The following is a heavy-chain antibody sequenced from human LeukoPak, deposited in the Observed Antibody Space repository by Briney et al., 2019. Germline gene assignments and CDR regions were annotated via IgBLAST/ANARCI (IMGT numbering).Heavy chain of an antibody. V-gene: IGHV4-59*01. Sequence: SETLSLTCTVSGGSISSYYWSWIRQPPGKGLEWIGYIYYSGGTNYNPSPKSRVTISVDTSKNQFSLKLSSVTAADTAVYYCARHYGTLWYYYYMDVWGKGTTVTVSS. CDR3: ARHYGTLWYYYYMDV. J-gene: IGHJ6*03. CDR1: GGSISSYY. D-gene: IGHD3-10*01. CDR2: IYYSGGT.